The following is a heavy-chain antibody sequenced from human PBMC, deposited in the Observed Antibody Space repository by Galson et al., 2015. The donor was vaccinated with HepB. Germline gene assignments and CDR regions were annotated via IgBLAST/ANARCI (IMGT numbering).Heavy chain of an antibody. CDR2: IFPGDSDT. V-gene: IGHV5-51*01. Sequence: EVKKPGESLKISCKASGYYFANYWIAWVRQMPGKGLECMGIIFPGDSDTKYSPSFQGQVTISADRSNTTAYLQWSSLKASDTAMYYCARYPDFYDTTGYYWGGFDYWGLGTLVTVSS. J-gene: IGHJ4*02. D-gene: IGHD3-22*01. CDR3: ARYPDFYDTTGYYWGGFDY. CDR1: GYYFANYW.